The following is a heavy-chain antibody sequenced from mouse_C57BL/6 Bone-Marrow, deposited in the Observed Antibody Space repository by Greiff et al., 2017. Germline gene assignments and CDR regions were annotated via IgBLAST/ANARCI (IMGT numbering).Heavy chain of an antibody. CDR3: ARDITTVGSPLYWYFDV. D-gene: IGHD1-1*01. CDR2: IWWVDDK. V-gene: IGHV8-8*01. Sequence: QVTLKVSGPGILQPSQTLSLTCSFSGFSLSTFGMGVGWIRQPSGKGLEWLAHIWWVDDKYYNPALKSRHTISKDTSKNQVFLKIANVDTADTATYYCARDITTVGSPLYWYFDVWGTGTTVTVSS. J-gene: IGHJ1*03. CDR1: GFSLSTFGMG.